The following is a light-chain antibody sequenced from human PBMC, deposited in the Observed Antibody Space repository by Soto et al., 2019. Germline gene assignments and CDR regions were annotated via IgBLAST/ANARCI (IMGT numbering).Light chain of an antibody. CDR3: QPRHNLIT. V-gene: IGKV3D-20*02. CDR1: QSSGSNF. J-gene: IGKJ5*01. CDR2: DAS. Sequence: VLTQTPGALYLSPGERATLSCNTSQSSGSNFVAWYQQKPGQAPRLLIYDASNRATGIPARFSGSGFGTDFTLTICSLEPDDLAVYYCQPRHNLITFGEGTRLEIK.